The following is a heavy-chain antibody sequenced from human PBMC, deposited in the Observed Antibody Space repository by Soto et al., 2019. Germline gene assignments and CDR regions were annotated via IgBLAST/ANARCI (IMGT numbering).Heavy chain of an antibody. J-gene: IGHJ4*02. CDR3: ARDQVATGVFDY. Sequence: GGSLRLSCAASGFTFSSYAMHWVRQAPGKGLEWVAVISYDGSNKYYADSVKGRFTISRDNSKNTLYLQMNSLRAEDTAVYYCARDQVATGVFDYWGQGTLVTVSS. V-gene: IGHV3-30-3*01. CDR1: GFTFSSYA. D-gene: IGHD5-12*01. CDR2: ISYDGSNK.